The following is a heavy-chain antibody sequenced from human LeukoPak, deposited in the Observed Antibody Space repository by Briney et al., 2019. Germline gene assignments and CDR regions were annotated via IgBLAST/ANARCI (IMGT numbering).Heavy chain of an antibody. CDR2: IIPIFGTA. CDR3: ASLPCSSTSCYGMDV. CDR1: GGTFSSYA. V-gene: IGHV1-69*13. J-gene: IGHJ6*02. D-gene: IGHD2-2*01. Sequence: SVKVSCKASGGTFSSYAISWVRQAPGQGLEWMGGIIPIFGTANYAQKFQGRVAITADESTSTAYMELSSLRSEDTAVYYCASLPCSSTSCYGMDVWGQGTTVTVSS.